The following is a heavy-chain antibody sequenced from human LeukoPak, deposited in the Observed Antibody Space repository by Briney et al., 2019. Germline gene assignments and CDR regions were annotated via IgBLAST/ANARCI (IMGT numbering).Heavy chain of an antibody. CDR1: GYTFTSYD. J-gene: IGHJ6*02. CDR3: TRDLRGVASSGDYYYYGMDV. V-gene: IGHV1-8*01. D-gene: IGHD2-15*01. Sequence: SVKVSCKASGYTFTSYDINWLRQASGQGLEWMGWMNPNSGNTGYAQKFQGRFTMTWDTSITTAYMELHSLTSEDTAVYYCTRDLRGVASSGDYYYYGMDVWGRGTSVTVSS. CDR2: MNPNSGNT.